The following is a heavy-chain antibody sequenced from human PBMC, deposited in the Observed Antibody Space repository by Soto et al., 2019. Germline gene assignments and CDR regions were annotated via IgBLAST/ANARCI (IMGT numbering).Heavy chain of an antibody. CDR1: GFTFSTYG. D-gene: IGHD6-13*01. Sequence: QVQLVESGGGVVQPGRSLRLSCAASGFTFSTYGMHWVRQAPGQGLEWVAGISYDGSNKYYADSVEGRFTISRDNSKHTLSLQMNSLGPEDTAVYYCARVASSSWYRSPGFDFWGQGTLVIVSS. J-gene: IGHJ4*02. CDR3: ARVASSSWYRSPGFDF. V-gene: IGHV3-30*03. CDR2: ISYDGSNK.